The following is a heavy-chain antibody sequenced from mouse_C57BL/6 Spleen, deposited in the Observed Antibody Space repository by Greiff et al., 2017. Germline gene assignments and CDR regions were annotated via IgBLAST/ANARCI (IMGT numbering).Heavy chain of an antibody. CDR2: IDPSDSYT. D-gene: IGHD3-2*02. V-gene: IGHV1-50*01. CDR1: GYTFTSYW. CDR3: AREAQATMDY. J-gene: IGHJ4*01. Sequence: QVQLKQPGAELVKPGASVKLSCKASGYTFTSYWMQWVKQRPGQGLEWIGEIDPSDSYTNYNQKFKGKATLTVDTSSSTAYMQLSSLTSEDSAVYYCAREAQATMDYWGQGTSVTVSS.